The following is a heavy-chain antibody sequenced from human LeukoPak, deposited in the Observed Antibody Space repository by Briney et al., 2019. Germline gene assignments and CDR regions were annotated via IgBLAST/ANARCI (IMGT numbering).Heavy chain of an antibody. J-gene: IGHJ4*02. CDR2: INPNSGGT. CDR1: GYTFTGYY. V-gene: IGHV1-2*02. CDR3: ARVAMSGIGSDDF. D-gene: IGHD1-26*01. Sequence: ASVKVSCKASGYTFTGYYMHWVRQAPGQGLEWMGWINPNSGGTNYAQKFQGRVTMTRDTSISTAYMELSSLKSDDTAVYYCARVAMSGIGSDDFWGQGTLVTASS.